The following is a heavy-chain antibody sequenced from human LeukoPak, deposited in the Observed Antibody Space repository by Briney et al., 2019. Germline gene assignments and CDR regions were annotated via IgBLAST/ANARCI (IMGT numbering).Heavy chain of an antibody. CDR2: INAYNGNT. J-gene: IGHJ4*02. CDR3: ARGEKPYDY. V-gene: IGHV1-18*03. Sequence: ASVKVSCKTSGYTFTYYVISWVRQAPGQGLEWMGWINAYNGNTNDAQKFQGRVTMTTDTSTSTAYMELRSLRSDDMAVYYCARGEKPYDYWGQGTLVSVSS. CDR1: GYTFTYYV. D-gene: IGHD1-26*01.